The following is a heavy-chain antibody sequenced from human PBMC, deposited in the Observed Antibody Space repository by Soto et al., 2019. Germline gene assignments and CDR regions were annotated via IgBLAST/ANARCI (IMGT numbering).Heavy chain of an antibody. D-gene: IGHD3-16*01. CDR1: GYIFVNYG. Sequence: QVQLVQSGDEVKKPGASVKVSCKASGYIFVNYGIAWVRQAPGQGLEWMGWISPYTGNTHSATKVQGRLTMTTDTSTSTAYMDLGSLTSDDTAVYYCVMVDNYVTPTPQDVWGQWTTVTFSS. J-gene: IGHJ6*02. CDR3: VMVDNYVTPTPQDV. V-gene: IGHV1-18*01. CDR2: ISPYTGNT.